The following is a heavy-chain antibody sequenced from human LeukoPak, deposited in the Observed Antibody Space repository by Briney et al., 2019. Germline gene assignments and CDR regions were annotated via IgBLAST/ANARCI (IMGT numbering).Heavy chain of an antibody. CDR2: TRNKANSYTT. CDR3: ARAGSISGKWYYDY. V-gene: IGHV3-72*01. J-gene: IGHJ4*02. Sequence: GGSLRLSCAASGFTFSDLYMDWVRQAPGKGLEWVGRTRNKANSYTTEYAASVKGRFTISRDDSKNSLDLQMNSMKTEDTAVYYCARAGSISGKWYYDYWGQGTLVTVSS. CDR1: GFTFSDLY. D-gene: IGHD1-20*01.